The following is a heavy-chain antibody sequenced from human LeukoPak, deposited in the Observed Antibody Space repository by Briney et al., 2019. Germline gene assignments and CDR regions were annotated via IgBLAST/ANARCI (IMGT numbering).Heavy chain of an antibody. CDR1: GYTFTGYY. Sequence: ASVKVSCKASGYTFTGYYMHWVRQAPGQGLEWMGWINPNSGGTNYAQKFQGRVTMTRDTSISTAYMELSSLRSEDTAVYYCARWGSPYSYGYFDYWGQGTLVTVSS. D-gene: IGHD5-18*01. CDR3: ARWGSPYSYGYFDY. CDR2: INPNSGGT. J-gene: IGHJ4*02. V-gene: IGHV1-2*02.